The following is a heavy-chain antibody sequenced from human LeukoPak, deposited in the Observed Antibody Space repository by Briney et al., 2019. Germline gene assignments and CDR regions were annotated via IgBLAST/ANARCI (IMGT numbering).Heavy chain of an antibody. J-gene: IGHJ5*02. Sequence: SETLSLTCTVSGGSITSGSYYWSWIRQPAGKGLEWIGRIYSSGSTYYNSSLKSRVTISIDTSKNQFSLQLNSVTPEDTAVYYCAREPDIVATIEFDEQGGGHDNWFDPWGQGTLVTVSS. CDR1: GGSITSGSYY. D-gene: IGHD5-12*01. V-gene: IGHV4-61*02. CDR3: AREPDIVATIEFDEQGGGHDNWFDP. CDR2: IYSSGST.